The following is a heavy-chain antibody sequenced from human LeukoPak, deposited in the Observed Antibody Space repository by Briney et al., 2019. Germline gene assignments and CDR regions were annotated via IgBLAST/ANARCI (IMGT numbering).Heavy chain of an antibody. CDR3: ARVPRGYCSGGSCYTPGYFQH. Sequence: ASGKVSCKASGYTFTGYYMHWVRQAPGQGLEWMGWINPNSGGTNYAQKFQGRVTMNRDTSISTAYMELSRLRSDDTAVYYCARVPRGYCSGGSCYTPGYFQHWGQGTLVTVSS. CDR2: INPNSGGT. V-gene: IGHV1-2*02. J-gene: IGHJ1*01. D-gene: IGHD2-15*01. CDR1: GYTFTGYY.